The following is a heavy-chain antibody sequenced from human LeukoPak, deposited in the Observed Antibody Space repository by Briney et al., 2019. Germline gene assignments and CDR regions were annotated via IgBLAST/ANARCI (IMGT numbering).Heavy chain of an antibody. V-gene: IGHV4-34*01. CDR1: GGYFSGYY. Sequence: SETLSLTCAVYGGYFSGYYWSWIRQPPGKGLEWIGEINHSGSTNYNPSLKSRVTISVDTSKNQFSLKLSSVTAADTAVYYCARGPAAAVLHWGQGTLVTVSS. J-gene: IGHJ4*02. CDR3: ARGPAAAVLH. D-gene: IGHD6-13*01. CDR2: INHSGST.